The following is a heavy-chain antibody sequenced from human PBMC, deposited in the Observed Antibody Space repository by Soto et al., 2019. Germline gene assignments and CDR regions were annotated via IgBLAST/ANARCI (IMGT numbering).Heavy chain of an antibody. Sequence: EVQLLESGGGLVQPGGSLRLSCAASGFTFSSYAMSWVRQAPGKGLEWVSAISGSGGSTYYADSVKGRFTISRDNSKNTLYLQMNSLRAEDTTVYYCAKPYCGGDCSQNYWGQGTLVTVSS. D-gene: IGHD2-21*02. CDR1: GFTFSSYA. V-gene: IGHV3-23*01. J-gene: IGHJ4*02. CDR3: AKPYCGGDCSQNY. CDR2: ISGSGGST.